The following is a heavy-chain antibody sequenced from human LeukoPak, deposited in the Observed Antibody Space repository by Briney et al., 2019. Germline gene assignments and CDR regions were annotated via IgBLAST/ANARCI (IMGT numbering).Heavy chain of an antibody. Sequence: HAGGSLRLSCAASGFTFSSYAMSWVRQAPGKGLEWVSAISGSGGSTYYADSVKGRFTISRDNSKNTLYLQMNSLRAEDTAVYYCAKGRTVDTAMAHWGQGTLVTVSS. CDR2: ISGSGGST. CDR1: GFTFSSYA. D-gene: IGHD5-18*01. CDR3: AKGRTVDTAMAH. V-gene: IGHV3-23*01. J-gene: IGHJ4*02.